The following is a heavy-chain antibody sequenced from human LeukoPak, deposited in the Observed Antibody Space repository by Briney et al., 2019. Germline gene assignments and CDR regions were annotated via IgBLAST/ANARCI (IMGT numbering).Heavy chain of an antibody. J-gene: IGHJ6*02. CDR3: ARVKTLVPAAINTKDYGMDV. Sequence: ASVKVSCKASGYTFTSYAMHWVRQAPGQRLEWMGWINDGNGNTKYSQKFQGRVTITRDTSASTAYMELSSLRSEDTAVYYCARVKTLVPAAINTKDYGMDVWGQGTTVNVSS. CDR2: INDGNGNT. CDR1: GYTFTSYA. D-gene: IGHD2-2*01. V-gene: IGHV1-3*01.